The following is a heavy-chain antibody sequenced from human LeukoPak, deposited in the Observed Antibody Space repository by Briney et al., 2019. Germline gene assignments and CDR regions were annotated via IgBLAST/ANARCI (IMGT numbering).Heavy chain of an antibody. Sequence: ASVKVSCKASGYTFTKFDINWVRRATGQGLEWMGWVNLKSGYTGSAQKFQDRVTITRDTSINTAYMELTSLRSEDTAVYYCARVDGSPDYWGQGTLVTVSS. V-gene: IGHV1-8*03. CDR2: VNLKSGYT. D-gene: IGHD2-15*01. J-gene: IGHJ4*02. CDR3: ARVDGSPDY. CDR1: GYTFTKFD.